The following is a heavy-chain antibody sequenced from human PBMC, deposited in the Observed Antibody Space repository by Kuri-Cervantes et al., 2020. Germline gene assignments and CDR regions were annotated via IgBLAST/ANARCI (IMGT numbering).Heavy chain of an antibody. CDR1: GASFSGYY. Sequence: SETLSLTCAVYGASFSGYYWSWIRQPPGKGLEWIGEINHSGITKHNPSLKSRVTISVDTSKNQFSLKLSSVTAADTAVYYCARLPRLGELSPNAFDIWGQGTMVTVSS. CDR3: ARLPRLGELSPNAFDI. CDR2: INHSGIT. D-gene: IGHD3-16*02. V-gene: IGHV4-34*09. J-gene: IGHJ3*02.